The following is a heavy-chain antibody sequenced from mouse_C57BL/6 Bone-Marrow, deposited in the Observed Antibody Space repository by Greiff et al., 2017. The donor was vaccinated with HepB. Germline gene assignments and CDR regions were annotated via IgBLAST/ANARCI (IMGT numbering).Heavy chain of an antibody. Sequence: QVHVKQPGAELVKPGASVKMSCKASGYTFTSYWITWVKQRPGQGLEWIGDIYPGSGSTNYNEKFKSKATLTVDTSSSTAYMQLSSLTSEDSAVYYCARRGLTGTGWGQGTTLTVSS. V-gene: IGHV1-55*01. CDR1: GYTFTSYW. D-gene: IGHD4-1*01. J-gene: IGHJ2*01. CDR2: IYPGSGST. CDR3: ARRGLTGTG.